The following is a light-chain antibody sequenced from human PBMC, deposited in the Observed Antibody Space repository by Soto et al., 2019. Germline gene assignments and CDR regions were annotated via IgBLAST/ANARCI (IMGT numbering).Light chain of an antibody. V-gene: IGKV3-20*01. CDR1: QGVSSSY. Sequence: EIVLTQSPGTLSFSPGERATLSCRASQGVSSSYLAWYQQKPGQAPRLLIYGASSRDTGIPDRFSGSGSGTDFHITISRPEHDDFAVYYCQQYGSSRGWTFGQGTKVEIK. CDR3: QQYGSSRGWT. J-gene: IGKJ1*01. CDR2: GAS.